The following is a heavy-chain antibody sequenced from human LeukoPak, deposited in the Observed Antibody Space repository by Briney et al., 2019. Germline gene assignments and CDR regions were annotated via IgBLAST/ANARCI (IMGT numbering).Heavy chain of an antibody. D-gene: IGHD6-13*01. CDR3: ARGPSSNWSGLDF. V-gene: IGHV3-74*01. J-gene: IGHJ4*02. Sequence: RGSLRLSCAASGFSFSGHWMHWARQLPGEGLVWVSRISPTGSTTSYADSVKGRFTVSRDNAKNTLYLQVNNLRAEDTAVYYCARGPSSNWSGLDFWGQGTLLTVSS. CDR2: ISPTGSTT. CDR1: GFSFSGHW.